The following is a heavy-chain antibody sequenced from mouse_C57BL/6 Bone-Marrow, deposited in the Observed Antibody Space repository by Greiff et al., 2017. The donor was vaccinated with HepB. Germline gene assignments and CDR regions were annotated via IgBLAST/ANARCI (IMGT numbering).Heavy chain of an antibody. V-gene: IGHV5-4*01. CDR1: GFTFSSYA. J-gene: IGHJ3*01. CDR3: ASDDWFAY. Sequence: EVQGVESGGGLVKPGGSLKLSCAASGFTFSSYAMSWVRQTPEKRLEWVATISDGGSYTYYPDNVKGRFTISRDNAKNNLYLQMSHLKSEDTAMYYCASDDWFAYWGQGTLVTVSA. CDR2: ISDGGSYT.